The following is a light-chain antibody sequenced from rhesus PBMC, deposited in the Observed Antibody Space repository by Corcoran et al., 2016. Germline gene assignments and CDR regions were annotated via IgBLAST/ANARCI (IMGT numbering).Light chain of an antibody. J-gene: IGKJ3*01. CDR1: ENVNNY. CDR3: QHNYVTPFT. Sequence: DIQMTQSPSSLSASVGDRVTITCRTSENVNNYLNWYQQKPGKAPKLLIYKASTLQSGVPSRFSGSGSGTDSTFTISSLQSEDVATYYCQHNYVTPFTFGPGTKLDIK. V-gene: IGKV1-74*01. CDR2: KAS.